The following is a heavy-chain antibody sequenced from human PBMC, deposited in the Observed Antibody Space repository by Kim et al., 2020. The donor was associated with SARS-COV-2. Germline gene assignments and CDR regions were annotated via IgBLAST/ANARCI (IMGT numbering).Heavy chain of an antibody. CDR3: AKGPSELGLITMILVVITGVAFDL. Sequence: GGSLRLSCAASGFTFSSYAMSWVRQAPGKGLEWVSASSGSGGSTYYADAVKGRFTICRDNSKNTLYLQMNSLRAEDTAVYYCAKGPSELGLITMILVVITGVAFDLWGQGKMVTVSS. V-gene: IGHV3-23*01. CDR2: SSGSGGST. D-gene: IGHD3-22*01. CDR1: GFTFSSYA. J-gene: IGHJ3*01.